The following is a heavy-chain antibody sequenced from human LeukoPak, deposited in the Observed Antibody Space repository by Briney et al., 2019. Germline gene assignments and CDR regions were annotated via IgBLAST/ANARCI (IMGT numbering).Heavy chain of an antibody. D-gene: IGHD6-13*01. CDR2: IYYSGST. Sequence: IPSETLSLTCTVSGNSISSYYWSWIRQPPGKGLEWIGYIYYSGSTNYNPSLKSRVTISVDTSKNQFSLKLSSVTAAGTAVYYCARHTSGIAAAGIDYWGQGTLVTVSS. CDR1: GNSISSYY. V-gene: IGHV4-59*08. CDR3: ARHTSGIAAAGIDY. J-gene: IGHJ4*02.